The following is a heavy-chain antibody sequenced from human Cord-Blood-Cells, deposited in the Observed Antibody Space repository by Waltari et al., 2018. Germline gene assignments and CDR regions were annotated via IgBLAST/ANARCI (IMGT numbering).Heavy chain of an antibody. CDR3: ARFSGSYYGDAFDI. J-gene: IGHJ3*02. D-gene: IGHD1-26*01. Sequence: QVQLQQSGPGLVKPSQTLSLTCPISGDSVSSNSAAWTRISPSPSRGLEWLGRTYYRSKWYNDYAVSVKSRITINPDTSKNQFSLQLNSVTPEDTAVYYCARFSGSYYGDAFDIWGQGTMVTVSS. CDR1: GDSVSSNSAA. V-gene: IGHV6-1*01. CDR2: TYYRSKWYN.